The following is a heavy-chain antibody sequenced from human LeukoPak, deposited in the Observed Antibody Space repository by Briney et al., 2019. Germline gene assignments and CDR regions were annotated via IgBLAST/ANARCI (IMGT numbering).Heavy chain of an antibody. CDR3: ARAGAKYYYDSSGYYSTAFDI. J-gene: IGHJ3*02. V-gene: IGHV4-59*01. Sequence: ASETLSLTCDVSGGSITQTNYWTWVRQPPGKGLEWIGYIYYSGSTNYNSSLKSRVTISVDTSKNQFSLKLSSVTAADTAVYYCARAGAKYYYDSSGYYSTAFDIWGQGTMVTVSS. D-gene: IGHD3-22*01. CDR1: GGSITQTNY. CDR2: IYYSGST.